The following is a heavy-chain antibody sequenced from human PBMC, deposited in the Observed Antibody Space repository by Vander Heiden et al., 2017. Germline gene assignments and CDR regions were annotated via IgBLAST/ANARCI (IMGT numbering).Heavy chain of an antibody. Sequence: QVQLVQSGAEVKKPGVSVMVSCKASGYTFTGYYWHWGRQAPGQGLEWMGWINPNSGGTNYAQKFQGRVTMTRATSISTAYMELSRLRSDDTAVYYCAREAYYYDSSGYYRPLDYWGQGTLVTVSS. J-gene: IGHJ4*02. V-gene: IGHV1-2*02. CDR3: AREAYYYDSSGYYRPLDY. CDR1: GYTFTGYY. D-gene: IGHD3-22*01. CDR2: INPNSGGT.